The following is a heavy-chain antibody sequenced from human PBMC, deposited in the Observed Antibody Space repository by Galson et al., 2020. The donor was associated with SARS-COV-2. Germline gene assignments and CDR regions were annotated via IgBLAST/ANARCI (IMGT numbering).Heavy chain of an antibody. V-gene: IGHV4-34*01. CDR2: INHTGST. CDR3: ARGLMIGGSFYGMDV. D-gene: IGHD3-22*01. J-gene: IGHJ6*02. Sequence: PSETLSLTCAVYGGSFSNIYWSWIRQPPEKGLEWIGEINHTGSTNYNPSLKSRVTISADTSKNQFSLKVRSVTAADTAVYYCARGLMIGGSFYGMDVWGQGTTVTVSS. CDR1: GGSFSNIY.